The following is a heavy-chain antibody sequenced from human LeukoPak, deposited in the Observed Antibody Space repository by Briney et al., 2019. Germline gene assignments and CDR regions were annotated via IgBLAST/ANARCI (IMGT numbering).Heavy chain of an antibody. CDR2: ISSSSSYI. CDR1: GFTFSTYS. CDR3: AKSGSRNWFDP. V-gene: IGHV3-21*01. Sequence: GGSLRLSCAASGFTFSTYSMNWVRQAPGKGLECVSSISSSSSYIWYADSVKGRFTISRDNAKNSLYLQLNSLRAEDTAVYYCAKSGSRNWFDPRGQGTLVTVSS. D-gene: IGHD1-26*01. J-gene: IGHJ5*02.